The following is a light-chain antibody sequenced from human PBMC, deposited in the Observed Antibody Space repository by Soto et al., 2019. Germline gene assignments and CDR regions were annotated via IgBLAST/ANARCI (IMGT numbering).Light chain of an antibody. Sequence: DIQMTQSPSSLSASVGNRVTITCRASQSISTYLNWYQKKPGKAPNLLIYDASRLQSGVPSRFSGSGGGTDFTLSISSVQTEDFETYFCQKSYMDTITFGQGTRMDIK. V-gene: IGKV1-39*01. CDR3: QKSYMDTIT. CDR1: QSISTY. CDR2: DAS. J-gene: IGKJ5*01.